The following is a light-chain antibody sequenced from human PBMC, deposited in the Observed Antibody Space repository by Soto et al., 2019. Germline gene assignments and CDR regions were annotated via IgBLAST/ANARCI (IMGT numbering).Light chain of an antibody. J-gene: IGKJ5*01. CDR3: QQAYGAPPT. CDR1: QSITTY. V-gene: IGKV1-39*01. CDR2: AAA. Sequence: DIQMTQSPSSLSASVGDRVTITCRASQSITTYLNWYQQTSGEAPKLLIYAAARLQTGVPSRFSGSGSGTDLTLTISSLQPEDFATYYCQQAYGAPPTFGQGTRLEIK.